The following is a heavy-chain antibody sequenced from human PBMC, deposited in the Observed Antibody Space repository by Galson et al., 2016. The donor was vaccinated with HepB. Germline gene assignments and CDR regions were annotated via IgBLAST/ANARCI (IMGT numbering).Heavy chain of an antibody. CDR1: GFTFTTYW. CDR3: VRENWHFDL. V-gene: IGHV3-7*03. CDR2: INHGGSVA. Sequence: SLRLSCAASGFTFTTYWMDWVRQAPGKGLGWVANINHGGSVAYYVDSVKGRFTISRDNAKNSLYLQMNSLRDEDTAVYYCVRENWHFDLWGRGTLVTVSS. J-gene: IGHJ2*01.